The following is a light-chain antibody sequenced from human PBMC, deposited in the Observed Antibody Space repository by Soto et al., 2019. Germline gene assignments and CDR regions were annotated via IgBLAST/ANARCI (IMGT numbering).Light chain of an antibody. Sequence: DIQMTQSPSTLSASVGDRVTITCRASQSITSWLAWYQQKPGKAPKLLMYKASSLESGVPSRFSGSGSGTEFTLTISSLQPDDFATYYCQQYYSYPWTFGQGTNVEIK. V-gene: IGKV1-5*03. CDR3: QQYYSYPWT. J-gene: IGKJ1*01. CDR2: KAS. CDR1: QSITSW.